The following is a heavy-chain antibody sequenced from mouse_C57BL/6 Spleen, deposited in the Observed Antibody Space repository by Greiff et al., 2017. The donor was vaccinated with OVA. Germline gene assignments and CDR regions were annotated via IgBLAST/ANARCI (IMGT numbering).Heavy chain of an antibody. CDR2: IYPGRGST. V-gene: IGHV1-55*01. CDR1: GYTFTSYW. D-gene: IGHD2-2*01. CDR3: ASSTMVTTTEYCDV. J-gene: IGHJ1*03. Sequence: QVQLQQPGAELVKPGASVKMSCKASGYTFTSYWITWVKQRPGQGLEWIGDIYPGRGSTNYNEKFKSKATLTVDTSSSTAYMQLSSLTSDDSAVYYCASSTMVTTTEYCDVWGTGTTVTVSS.